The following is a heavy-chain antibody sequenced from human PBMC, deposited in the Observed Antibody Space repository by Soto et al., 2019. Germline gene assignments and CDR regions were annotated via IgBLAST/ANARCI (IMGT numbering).Heavy chain of an antibody. Sequence: QVQLVESGGGVVQPGRSLRLSCAASGFTFSSYGMHWVRQAPGKGLEWVAVISYDGSNKYYADSVKGRFTISRDNSKNTLYLHMNSLRAEDTAVYYCAKDRVGYCSGGSCYSDAFDIWGQGTMVTVSS. CDR2: ISYDGSNK. V-gene: IGHV3-30*18. J-gene: IGHJ3*02. CDR1: GFTFSSYG. CDR3: AKDRVGYCSGGSCYSDAFDI. D-gene: IGHD2-15*01.